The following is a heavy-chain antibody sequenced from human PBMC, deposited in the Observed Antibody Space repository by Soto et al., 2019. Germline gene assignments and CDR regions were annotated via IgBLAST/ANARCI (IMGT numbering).Heavy chain of an antibody. Sequence: QVLLVQSGGGVKEPGASVKVSCKASGYTFTSYGISWVRQAPGQGLEWMGWISTSNGNTYYAQNLQGRVTMTTDTATSTAYMELRSLRSDDTAVYDCARGVRFGDTGYAYWGAGALVTV. J-gene: IGHJ4*02. V-gene: IGHV1-18*01. D-gene: IGHD3-10*01. CDR1: GYTFTSYG. CDR2: ISTSNGNT. CDR3: ARGVRFGDTGYAY.